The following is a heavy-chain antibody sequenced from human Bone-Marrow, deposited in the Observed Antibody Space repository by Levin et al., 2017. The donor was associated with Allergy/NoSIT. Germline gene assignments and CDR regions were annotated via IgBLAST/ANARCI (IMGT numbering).Heavy chain of an antibody. J-gene: IGHJ4*02. CDR3: ARQTYDPFWGTSRWLHYFDN. CDR2: VYGSGSS. D-gene: IGHD3-16*01. Sequence: GSLRLSCTVSADSMSNYYWNWIRQSPGKGLEWLGHVYGSGSSSYNPSLSGRLTISLDTSKNQVSLRLTSVTAADTAVYYCARQTYDPFWGTSRWLHYFDNWGQGTHVTVST. V-gene: IGHV4-59*01. CDR1: ADSMSNYY.